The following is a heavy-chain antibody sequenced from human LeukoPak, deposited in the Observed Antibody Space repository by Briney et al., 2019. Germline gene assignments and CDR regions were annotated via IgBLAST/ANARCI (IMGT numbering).Heavy chain of an antibody. CDR2: TYNTGHT. CDR3: ARDPGYGDHGMDV. Sequence: PSETLSLTCTVSGASISSYFWTWLRQPPGKGLEWIGYTYNTGHTNYNPSLQSRVYNPSLKSRVTISLDTSKNQFSLKLISVTAADTAVYYCARDPGYGDHGMDVWGQGTTVTVSS. D-gene: IGHD4-17*01. J-gene: IGHJ6*02. V-gene: IGHV4-59*01. CDR1: GASISSYF.